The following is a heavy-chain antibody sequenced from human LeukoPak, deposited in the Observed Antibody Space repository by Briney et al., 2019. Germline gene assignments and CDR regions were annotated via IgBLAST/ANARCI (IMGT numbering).Heavy chain of an antibody. CDR3: VRDRYGSGRTDAFDI. D-gene: IGHD3-10*01. CDR2: INSEGSAK. CDR1: GLTICNYW. J-gene: IGHJ3*02. V-gene: IGHV3-74*01. Sequence: GGSLRLSCAASGLTICNYWMHWVRQGRGKGLMWVSRINSEGSAKSYADSVKGRFTISRDNAKNTLFLQMDSLRADDTAVYYCVRDRYGSGRTDAFDIWGQGTMVTVSS.